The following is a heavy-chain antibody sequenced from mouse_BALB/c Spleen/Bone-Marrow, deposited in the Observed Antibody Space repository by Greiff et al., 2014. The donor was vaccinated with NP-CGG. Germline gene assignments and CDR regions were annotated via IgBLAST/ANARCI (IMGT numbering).Heavy chain of an antibody. CDR3: ARDDGYYEGAMDY. J-gene: IGHJ4*01. Sequence: VQLKESGPGLVKPSQTVSLTCTVSRFSITTGNYRWNWIRQFPGNKLEWIGYIYYSGTITYNPSLTSRSTITRDTSKNQFFLEMNSLTAEDTATYYCARDDGYYEGAMDYWGQGTSVTVSS. D-gene: IGHD2-3*01. CDR1: RFSITTGNYR. V-gene: IGHV3-5*02. CDR2: IYYSGTI.